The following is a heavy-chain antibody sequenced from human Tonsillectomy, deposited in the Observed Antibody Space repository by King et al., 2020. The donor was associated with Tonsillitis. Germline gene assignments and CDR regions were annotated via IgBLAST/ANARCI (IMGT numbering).Heavy chain of an antibody. V-gene: IGHV4-61*02. CDR1: GGSISSGRYY. J-gene: IGHJ4*02. Sequence: VQLQESGPGLVKPSQTLSLTCTVSGGSISSGRYYWSWFRQPAGKGLEWIGRIYTSGSTNYNPTLKSRVTILVDTSKNPFSLKMRSVTTADTAVYYCAREVVRDIVALFDSWGQGTLVTVSS. CDR2: IYTSGST. D-gene: IGHD5-12*01. CDR3: AREVVRDIVALFDS.